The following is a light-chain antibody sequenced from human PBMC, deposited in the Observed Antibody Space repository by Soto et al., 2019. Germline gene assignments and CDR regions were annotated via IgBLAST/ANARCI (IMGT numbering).Light chain of an antibody. V-gene: IGKV1-5*03. CDR3: HHYDSYPTT. CDR2: QAS. J-gene: IGKJ5*01. CDR1: QNIVGW. Sequence: DIQMTQSPSTLSASVGDRVTISCRASQNIVGWLAWYQHKPGRAPKLLIYQASTLEIGVPSRFSGSGSGTEFTLTISSLQPDDSATYYCHHYDSYPTTFGQGTRLAIK.